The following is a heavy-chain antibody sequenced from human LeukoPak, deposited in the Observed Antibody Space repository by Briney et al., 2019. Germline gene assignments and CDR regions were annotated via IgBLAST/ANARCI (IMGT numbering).Heavy chain of an antibody. CDR2: ISYDGSNK. D-gene: IGHD4-17*01. CDR3: ACQGTVTTY. V-gene: IGHV3-30*04. CDR1: GFTFSSYA. Sequence: PGGSLRLSCAASGFTFSSYAMHWVRQAPGKGLEWVAVISYDGSNKYYADSVKGRFTISRDNAKNSLYLQMNSLRAEDTAVYYCACQGTVTTYWGQGTLVTVSS. J-gene: IGHJ4*02.